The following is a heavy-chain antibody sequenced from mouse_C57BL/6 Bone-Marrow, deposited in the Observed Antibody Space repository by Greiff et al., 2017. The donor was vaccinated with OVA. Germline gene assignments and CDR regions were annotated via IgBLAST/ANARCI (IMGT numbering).Heavy chain of an antibody. CDR3: ARGAVVANFDY. V-gene: IGHV1-22*01. Sequence: EVQLQESGPELVKPGASVKMSCKASGYTFTDYNMHWVKQSHGKSLEWIGDINPNNGGTSYNQKFKGKATLTVNKSSSTAYMELRSLTSEDSAVYYCARGAVVANFDYWGQGTTLTVSS. CDR1: GYTFTDYN. CDR2: INPNNGGT. D-gene: IGHD1-1*01. J-gene: IGHJ2*01.